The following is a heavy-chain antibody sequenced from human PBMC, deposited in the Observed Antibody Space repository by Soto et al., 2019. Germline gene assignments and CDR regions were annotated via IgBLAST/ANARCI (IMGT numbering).Heavy chain of an antibody. CDR2: LYWDGDK. V-gene: IGHV2-5*02. D-gene: IGHD6-19*01. CDR1: GFSVTNNGEG. J-gene: IGHJ4*02. CDR3: AHRKTTITVATYFDL. Sequence: SGPTLVNPTQTLTLTCTFSGFSVTNNGEGVGWIRQPPGKALEWLATLYWDGDKRYSPSLRKRASVSTDTSKSQVVLTMTDMGPEDIGLFFCAHRKTTITVATYFDLWGQGTLVTVSS.